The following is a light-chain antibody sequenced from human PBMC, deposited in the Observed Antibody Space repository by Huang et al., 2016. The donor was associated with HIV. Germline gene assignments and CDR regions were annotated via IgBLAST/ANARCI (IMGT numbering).Light chain of an antibody. J-gene: IGKJ1*01. CDR3: QQYNFYSA. CDR2: KAS. Sequence: DIQMTQSPSTLSASVGDRVTITCRASQSISSWLAWYQQKQGKAPKLLIYKASSLESGVPARFSGSGSGTEFTLTISSLQPDDFATYYCQQYNFYSAFGQGTKVEIK. V-gene: IGKV1-5*03. CDR1: QSISSW.